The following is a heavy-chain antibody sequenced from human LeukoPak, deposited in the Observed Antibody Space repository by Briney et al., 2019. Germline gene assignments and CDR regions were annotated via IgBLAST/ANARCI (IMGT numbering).Heavy chain of an antibody. CDR3: AKDRGIAAAGTLWFDP. CDR2: ISYDGSNK. V-gene: IGHV3-30*18. Sequence: GGSLRLSCAASGFTFSSYGMHWVRQAPGKGLEWVAVISYDGSNKYYADSVKGRFTISRDNSKNTLYLQMNSLRAEDTAVYYCAKDRGIAAAGTLWFDPWGQGTLVTVSS. J-gene: IGHJ5*02. D-gene: IGHD6-13*01. CDR1: GFTFSSYG.